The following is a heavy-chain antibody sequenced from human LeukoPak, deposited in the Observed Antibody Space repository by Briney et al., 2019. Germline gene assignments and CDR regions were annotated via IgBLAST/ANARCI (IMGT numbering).Heavy chain of an antibody. CDR2: ISYDGTKE. V-gene: IGHV3-30-3*01. D-gene: IGHD4-17*01. J-gene: IGHJ4*02. CDR1: GFTFSSYA. Sequence: PGRSLRLSCAASGFTFSSYAMHWVRQAPGKGLEWVAVISYDGTKEYYADSVKGRFIISRDNSKNTLYLEMNSPRAEDTAVYYCARATVTTGAYFDYWGQGTLVTVPS. CDR3: ARATVTTGAYFDY.